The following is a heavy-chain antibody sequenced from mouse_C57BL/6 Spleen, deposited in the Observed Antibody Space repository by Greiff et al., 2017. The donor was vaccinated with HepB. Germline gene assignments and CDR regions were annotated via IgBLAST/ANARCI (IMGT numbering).Heavy chain of an antibody. CDR1: GFTFSDYG. CDR2: ISSGSSTI. J-gene: IGHJ4*01. D-gene: IGHD4-1*01. CDR3: ARRDWEGDAMDY. Sequence: EVKLMESGGGLVKPGGSLKLSCAASGFTFSDYGMHWVRQAPEKGLEWVAYISSGSSTIYYADTVKGRFTISRDNAKNTLFLQMTSLRSEDTAMYYCARRDWEGDAMDYWGQGTSVTVSS. V-gene: IGHV5-17*01.